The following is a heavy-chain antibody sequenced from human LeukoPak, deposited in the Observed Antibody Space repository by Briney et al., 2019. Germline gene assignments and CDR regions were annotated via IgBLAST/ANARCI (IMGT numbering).Heavy chain of an antibody. Sequence: GGSLRLSCAASGFTFSSYGMHWVRQAPGKGLEWVAFIRYDGSNKYYADSVKGRFTISRDNSKNTLYLQMNSLRAEDTAVYYCAKDWEDRFGELEGYFDYWGQGTLVTVSS. CDR1: GFTFSSYG. V-gene: IGHV3-30*02. D-gene: IGHD3-10*01. CDR2: IRYDGSNK. CDR3: AKDWEDRFGELEGYFDY. J-gene: IGHJ4*02.